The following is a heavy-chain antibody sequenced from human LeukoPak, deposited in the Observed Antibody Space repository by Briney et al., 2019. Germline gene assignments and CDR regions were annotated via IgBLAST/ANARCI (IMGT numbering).Heavy chain of an antibody. D-gene: IGHD4-17*01. CDR2: INPNSGGT. CDR1: GYTFTDYY. CDR3: ARVMKATVRTSNFDY. V-gene: IGHV1-2*06. J-gene: IGHJ4*02. Sequence: GAAVKVSCKASGYTFTDYYMYWVRQAPGQGLEWMGRINPNSGGTFYAQKFQGRVTMTRDTSISTAYMELSRLRSDDTAVYYCARVMKATVRTSNFDYWGQGTLVTVSS.